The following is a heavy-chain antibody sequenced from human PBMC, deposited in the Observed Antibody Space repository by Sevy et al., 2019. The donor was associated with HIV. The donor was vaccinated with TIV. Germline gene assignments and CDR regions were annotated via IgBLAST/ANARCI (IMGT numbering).Heavy chain of an antibody. D-gene: IGHD3-16*01. CDR1: GGSFSGYY. CDR2: INHSGST. J-gene: IGHJ3*02. CDR3: ARDGGPDDAFDI. Sequence: SETLSLTCAVYGGSFSGYYWSWIRQPPGEGLEWIGEINHSGSTNYNPSLKSRVTISVDTSKNQFSLKLSSVTAADTAVYYCARDGGPDDAFDIWGQGTMVTVSS. V-gene: IGHV4-34*01.